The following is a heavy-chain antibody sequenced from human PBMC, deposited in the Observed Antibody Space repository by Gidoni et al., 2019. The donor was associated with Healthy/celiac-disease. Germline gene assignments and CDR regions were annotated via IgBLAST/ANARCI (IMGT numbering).Heavy chain of an antibody. Sequence: QLPPQASGPGLVKPSATLSLTCTVPGGSTRSSSYHWGWIRQPPGKGREWIGSIYYSGSTYYNPSLKSRVTISVDTSKNQFSLKLSSVTAADTAVYYCARLGRVQGQQLVPDYFDYWGQGTLVTVSS. CDR1: GGSTRSSSYH. CDR3: ARLGRVQGQQLVPDYFDY. D-gene: IGHD6-13*01. J-gene: IGHJ4*02. CDR2: IYYSGST. V-gene: IGHV4-39*01.